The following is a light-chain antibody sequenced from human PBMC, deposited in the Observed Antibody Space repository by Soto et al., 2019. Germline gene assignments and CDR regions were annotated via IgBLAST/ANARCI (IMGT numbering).Light chain of an antibody. CDR3: QQYNSYLMYT. J-gene: IGKJ2*01. Sequence: DIQMTQSTSTLSASVGDRVTITCRASQSISSWLAWYQQKPGKAPKLLIYKASSLESGVPSRFSGSGSGTEFTLTISSLQPDDFAXYYCQQYNSYLMYTFGQGTKLEIK. CDR2: KAS. CDR1: QSISSW. V-gene: IGKV1-5*03.